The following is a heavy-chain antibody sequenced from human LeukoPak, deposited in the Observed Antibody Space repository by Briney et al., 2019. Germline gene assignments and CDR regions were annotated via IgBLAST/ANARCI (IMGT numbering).Heavy chain of an antibody. D-gene: IGHD3-16*01. J-gene: IGHJ4*02. V-gene: IGHV4-30-4*08. CDR2: IYYSGST. CDR1: GGSISSGDYY. Sequence: KTSETLSLTCTVSGGSISSGDYYWSWIRQPPGKGLEWIGYIYYSGSTYYNPSLKSRVTISVDTSKNQFSLKLSSVTAADTAVYYCARRYISPGKLGVLYYFDYWGQGTLVTVSS. CDR3: ARRYISPGKLGVLYYFDY.